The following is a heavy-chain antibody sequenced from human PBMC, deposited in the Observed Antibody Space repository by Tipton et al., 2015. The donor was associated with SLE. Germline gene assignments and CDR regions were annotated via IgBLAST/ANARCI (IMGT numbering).Heavy chain of an antibody. CDR3: ARQSVQGDQLYY. J-gene: IGHJ4*02. V-gene: IGHV5-51*01. CDR1: GYSFTSYW. CDR2: IYPDDSDT. Sequence: VQLVQSGAGVKKPGESLKISCKASGYSFTSYWIGWVRQVPGKGPDCMGIIYPDDSDTRYSPSFQGQVTISVDKSTSTAYLQWSSLRASDTAMYYCARQSVQGDQLYYWGQGSLVTVSS. D-gene: IGHD1-1*01.